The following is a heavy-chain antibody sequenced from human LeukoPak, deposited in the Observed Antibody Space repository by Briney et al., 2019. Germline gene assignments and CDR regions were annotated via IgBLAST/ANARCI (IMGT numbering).Heavy chain of an antibody. V-gene: IGHV1-8*01. CDR2: MNPNSGNT. CDR3: AIHTNVDISSFMDV. D-gene: IGHD2-8*01. CDR1: GYTFTRYD. J-gene: IGHJ6*03. Sequence: GASVKVSCKASGYTFTRYDINWVRQATGQGLEWMGWMNPNSGNTGYAQKFQGRVTMTRNTSISTAYMELSSLRSEDTAVYYCAIHTNVDISSFMDVWGKGTTVTVSS.